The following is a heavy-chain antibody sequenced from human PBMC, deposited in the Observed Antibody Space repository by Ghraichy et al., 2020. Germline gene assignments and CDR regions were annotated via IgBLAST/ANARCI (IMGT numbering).Heavy chain of an antibody. CDR2: INPNSGGT. CDR1: GYTFTGYY. V-gene: IGHV1-2*06. J-gene: IGHJ4*02. Sequence: ASVKVSCKASGYTFTGYYMHWVRQAPGQGLEWMGRINPNSGGTNYAQKFQGRVTMTRDTSISTAYMELSRLRSDDTAVYYCARDRESLYSSSWYLLDYWGQGTLVTVSS. D-gene: IGHD6-13*01. CDR3: ARDRESLYSSSWYLLDY.